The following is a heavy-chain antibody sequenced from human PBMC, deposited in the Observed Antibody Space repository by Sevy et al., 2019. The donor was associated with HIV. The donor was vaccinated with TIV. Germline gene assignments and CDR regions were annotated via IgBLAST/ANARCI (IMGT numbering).Heavy chain of an antibody. CDR1: GFTFSSYW. D-gene: IGHD2-2*01. CDR3: ARSSIRALDH. J-gene: IGHJ4*02. CDR2: IKEDGSEE. V-gene: IGHV3-7*01. Sequence: GGSLRLSCAASGFTFSSYWMSWVRQAPGKGLEWVAYIKEDGSEENYVDSVKGRFTISRDNAKNSLYLQMNSLRAEDTAVYYCARSSIRALDHWGQGTLVTVSS.